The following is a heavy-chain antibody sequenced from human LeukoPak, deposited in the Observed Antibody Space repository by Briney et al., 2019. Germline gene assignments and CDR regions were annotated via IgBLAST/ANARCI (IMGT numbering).Heavy chain of an antibody. Sequence: PGGSLRLSCAASGFTYDDYAMHWVRQAPGKGLEWVSGINWNSDSIGYADSVKGRFTISRDNAKNSLYLQMNSLRAEDTALYYCTKDNNNHGYGIGAFDIWGQGTMVTDSS. D-gene: IGHD1/OR15-1a*01. CDR2: INWNSDSI. CDR3: TKDNNNHGYGIGAFDI. J-gene: IGHJ3*02. V-gene: IGHV3-9*01. CDR1: GFTYDDYA.